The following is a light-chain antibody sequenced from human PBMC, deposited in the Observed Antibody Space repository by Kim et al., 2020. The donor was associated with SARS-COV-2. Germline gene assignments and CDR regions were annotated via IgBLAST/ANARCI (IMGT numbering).Light chain of an antibody. CDR2: DAS. CDR3: QQYGSSPWT. J-gene: IGKJ1*01. Sequence: SPGERATLSCRASQSVTSSSLAGFQQTTGQAPRLLIYDASSRATGIPDKFSGSGSETNFTLTISALEPEDFAVDYCQQYGSSPWTVGQGTKVDIK. CDR1: QSVTSSS. V-gene: IGKV3-20*01.